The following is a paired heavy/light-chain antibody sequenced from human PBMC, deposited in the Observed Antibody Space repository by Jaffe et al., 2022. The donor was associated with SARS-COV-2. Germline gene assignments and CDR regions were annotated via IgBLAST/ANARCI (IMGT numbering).Light chain of an antibody. J-gene: IGKJ2*01. CDR2: SAS. CDR1: QSVSSTN. CDR3: QHCDTSPSYT. V-gene: IGKV3-20*01. Sequence: EIVLTQSPGTLSLSPGARATLSCRARQSVSSTNLAWYQQRPGQAPRLLIYSASSRATGVPDRFIGSGSGTDFTLTISRLEPEDFAVYYCQHCDTSPSYTFGQGTKLEIE.
Heavy chain of an antibody. V-gene: IGHV6-1*01. D-gene: IGHD1-26*01. J-gene: IGHJ6*03. CDR1: GDGVSSNSAA. CDR3: GRAVGGFYPDYYFNYMDF. Sequence: VQLQQSGPGLVKPSQTLSLTCAISGDGVSSNSAAWIWIRHSPSRGLEWLGRIYFRSRWYNDYALSVRSRITIRADTSKNQFSLQLDSVTPEDTAIYYCGRAVGGFYPDYYFNYMDFWGKGTTVTVSS. CDR2: IYFRSRWYN.